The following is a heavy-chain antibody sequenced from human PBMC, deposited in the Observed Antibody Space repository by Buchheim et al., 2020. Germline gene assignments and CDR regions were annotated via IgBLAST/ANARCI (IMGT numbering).Heavy chain of an antibody. CDR1: GGSISSGGYY. CDR2: IYYIGST. Sequence: QVQLQESGPGLVKPSQTLSLTCTVSGGSISSGGYYWSWIRQHPGKGLEWIGYIYYIGSTYYNPSLKRRVTISVDTSTYHISLKVSSVTAADTAVYYCAREIGSSGYPRMAFDIWGQGT. CDR3: AREIGSSGYPRMAFDI. J-gene: IGHJ3*02. V-gene: IGHV4-31*03. D-gene: IGHD3-22*01.